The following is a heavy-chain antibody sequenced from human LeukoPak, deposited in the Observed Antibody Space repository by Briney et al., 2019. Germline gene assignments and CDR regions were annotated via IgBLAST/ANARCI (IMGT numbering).Heavy chain of an antibody. D-gene: IGHD5-12*01. Sequence: GRSLRLSCAASGFSFSTYAMHWVRPPARKGPEWKAAFSYVGRTIHYADSVKGRYTIARDNFKNTLSLQKNSLSAEDTAVYFCARAREGDSGYDFLFDKWGQGTLVIVSS. V-gene: IGHV3-30*01. J-gene: IGHJ4*02. CDR3: ARAREGDSGYDFLFDK. CDR1: GFSFSTYA. CDR2: FSYVGRTI.